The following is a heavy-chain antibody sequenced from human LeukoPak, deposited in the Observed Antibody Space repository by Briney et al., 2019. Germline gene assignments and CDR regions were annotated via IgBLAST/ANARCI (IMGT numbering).Heavy chain of an antibody. Sequence: PGRSLRLSCAASGFTFSSYGMHWVRQAPGKGLEWVAVISYDGSNKYYADSVKGRFTISRDNSKNTLYLQMNSLRAEDTAVYYCAKDLEYCSSTSCYSGRGNTRLPKYYYYGMDVWGQGTTVTVSS. D-gene: IGHD2-2*01. CDR1: GFTFSSYG. V-gene: IGHV3-30*18. CDR2: ISYDGSNK. CDR3: AKDLEYCSSTSCYSGRGNTRLPKYYYYGMDV. J-gene: IGHJ6*02.